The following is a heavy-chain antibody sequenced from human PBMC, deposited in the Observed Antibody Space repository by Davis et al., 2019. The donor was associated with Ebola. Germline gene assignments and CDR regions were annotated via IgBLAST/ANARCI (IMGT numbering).Heavy chain of an antibody. CDR2: INRDESGT. J-gene: IGHJ6*02. V-gene: IGHV3-74*01. CDR3: AKDDYGDYAYYYYGMDV. CDR1: GFTFSNYW. D-gene: IGHD4-17*01. Sequence: GESLKISCAASGFTFSNYWMHWVRQAPGKGLVWVSRINRDESGTTYADSVKGRFTISRDNSKNTLYLQMNSLRAEDTAVYYCAKDDYGDYAYYYYGMDVWGQGTTVTVSS.